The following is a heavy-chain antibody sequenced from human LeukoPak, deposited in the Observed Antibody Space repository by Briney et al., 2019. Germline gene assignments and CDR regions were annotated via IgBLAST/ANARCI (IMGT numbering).Heavy chain of an antibody. V-gene: IGHV4-4*02. CDR3: AKHPTYSYGIFDY. CDR2: IYHSGST. Sequence: SGTLSLTCAVSGGSISSTNWWSWVRQPPGKGLEWIGEIYHSGSTNYNPSLKSRVTISVDKSKNQFSLRLSSVTAADTAVYYCAKHPTYSYGIFDYWGQGTLVTVSS. CDR1: GGSISSTNW. J-gene: IGHJ4*02. D-gene: IGHD5-18*01.